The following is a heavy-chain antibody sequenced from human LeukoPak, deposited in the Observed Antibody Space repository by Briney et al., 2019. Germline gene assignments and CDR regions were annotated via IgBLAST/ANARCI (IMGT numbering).Heavy chain of an antibody. J-gene: IGHJ3*02. V-gene: IGHV3-23*01. Sequence: GGSLRLSCAASGFTFSSYAMSWVRQAPGKGLEWVSAISGSGGSTYYADSVKGRFTISRDNSKNTLCLQMNSLRAEDTAVYYCAKALYGSGGRGAFDIWGQGTMVTVSS. D-gene: IGHD3-10*01. CDR3: AKALYGSGGRGAFDI. CDR1: GFTFSSYA. CDR2: ISGSGGST.